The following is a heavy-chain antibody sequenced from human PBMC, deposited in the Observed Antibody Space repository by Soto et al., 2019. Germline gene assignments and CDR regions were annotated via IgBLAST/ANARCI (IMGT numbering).Heavy chain of an antibody. CDR1: GFTFSTHG. CDR2: ISYDGSNK. CDR3: AKDRVESGLGEVDY. D-gene: IGHD3-16*01. J-gene: IGHJ4*02. Sequence: QVQPVESGGGVVQPGRSLRLSCAASGFTFSTHGMHWVRKAPGRGRGWVAVISYDGSNKYYADSVKGRLTISRDNSKNTLYLQMNSLRAEDTAVYYCAKDRVESGLGEVDYWGQGTLVTVSS. V-gene: IGHV3-30*18.